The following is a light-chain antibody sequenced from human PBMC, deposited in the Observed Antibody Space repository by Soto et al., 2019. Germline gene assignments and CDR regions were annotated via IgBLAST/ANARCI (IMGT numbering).Light chain of an antibody. V-gene: IGLV4-60*02. J-gene: IGLJ3*02. Sequence: QSVLTQSSSASASLGSSVKLTCTLSSGHSSYIIAWHQQQPGKAPRYLMKLEGSGSYNKGSGVPDRFSGSSSGADRYLTIFTLQFEDEADYYCETWDSNTHTVFGGGTKLTVL. CDR2: LEGSGSY. CDR3: ETWDSNTHTV. CDR1: SGHSSYI.